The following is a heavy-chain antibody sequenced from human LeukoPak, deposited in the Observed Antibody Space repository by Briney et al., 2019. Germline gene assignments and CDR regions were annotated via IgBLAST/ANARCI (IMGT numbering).Heavy chain of an antibody. J-gene: IGHJ4*02. CDR2: IRQDGSEK. D-gene: IGHD5-18*01. V-gene: IGHV3-7*01. Sequence: GGSLRLSCAASGFTFSDFWMRWVRQAPGKGLEWVANIRQDGSEKYYVDSVKGRFTISRDNAQKSLYLEIDSLRAEDTAVYYCAREGIQLYFPLTHCGQGTLVTVSS. CDR1: GFTFSDFW. CDR3: AREGIQLYFPLTH.